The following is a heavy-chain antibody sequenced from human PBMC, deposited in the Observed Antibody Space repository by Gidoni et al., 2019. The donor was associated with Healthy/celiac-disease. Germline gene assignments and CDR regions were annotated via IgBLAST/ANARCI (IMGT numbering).Heavy chain of an antibody. Sequence: QVQLVESGGGVVQPGRSLRLSCAASGFTFSSYAMHWVRQAPGKGLEWVAVISYDGSNKYYADSVKGRFTISRDNSKNTLYLQMNSLRAEDTAVYYCARDGSFYCSSTSCYGVDYWGQGTLVTVSS. CDR1: GFTFSSYA. J-gene: IGHJ4*02. CDR3: ARDGSFYCSSTSCYGVDY. D-gene: IGHD2-2*01. CDR2: ISYDGSNK. V-gene: IGHV3-30-3*01.